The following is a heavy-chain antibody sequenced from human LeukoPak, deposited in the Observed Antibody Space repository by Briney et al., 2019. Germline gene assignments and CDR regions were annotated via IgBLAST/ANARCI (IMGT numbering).Heavy chain of an antibody. J-gene: IGHJ6*03. Sequence: PSETLSLTYTVSGGSISSYYWSWIRQPPGKGLEWIGYIYYSGSTNYNPSLKSRVTISVDTSKNQFSLKLSSVTAADTAVYYCAREAPWYYYDSSGYYQLSGYYYMDVWGKGTTVTISS. CDR1: GGSISSYY. V-gene: IGHV4-59*12. CDR2: IYYSGST. CDR3: AREAPWYYYDSSGYYQLSGYYYMDV. D-gene: IGHD3-22*01.